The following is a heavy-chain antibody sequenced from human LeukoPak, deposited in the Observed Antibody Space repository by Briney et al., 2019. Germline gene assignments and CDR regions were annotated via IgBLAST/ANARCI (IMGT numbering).Heavy chain of an antibody. J-gene: IGHJ2*01. CDR2: MNPNSGNT. CDR1: GYTFTSYD. Sequence: EASVKVSCKASGYTFTSYDINWVRQATGQGLEWMGWMNPNSGNTGYAQRFQGRVTMTRDTSISTAYMELSSLRSEDTAVYYCARGRALGFWYFDLWGRGTLVTVSS. D-gene: IGHD7-27*01. CDR3: ARGRALGFWYFDL. V-gene: IGHV1-8*01.